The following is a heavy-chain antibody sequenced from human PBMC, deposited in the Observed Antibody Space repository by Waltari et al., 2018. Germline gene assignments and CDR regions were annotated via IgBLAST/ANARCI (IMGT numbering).Heavy chain of an antibody. CDR3: ARVGYSSGWYNWFDP. D-gene: IGHD6-19*01. J-gene: IGHJ5*02. V-gene: IGHV4-34*01. CDR2: INHSGST. Sequence: QVQLQQWGAGLLKPSETLSPTCAVSGGSFSGYYWGWVRQPPGKGLEWIGEINHSGSTNYNPSLKSRVTISVDTSISTAYMELSRLRSDDTAVYYCARVGYSSGWYNWFDPWGQGTLVTVSS. CDR1: GGSFSGYY.